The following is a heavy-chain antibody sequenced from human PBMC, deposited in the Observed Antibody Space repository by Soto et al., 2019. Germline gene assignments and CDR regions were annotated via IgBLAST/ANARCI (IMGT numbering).Heavy chain of an antibody. J-gene: IGHJ3*02. CDR1: GFSLSNARMG. CDR3: ARDFVEGDDAFDI. Sequence: QVTLKESGPVLVKRTETLTLTCTVSGFSLSNARMGVSWNRQPPGKALEWLAHIFSNDDKSYSTSLKSRLTISKDTSKCQVVLTMTNMDPVDTATYYCARDFVEGDDAFDIWGQGTMVTVSS. CDR2: IFSNDDK. D-gene: IGHD2-21*01. V-gene: IGHV2-26*01.